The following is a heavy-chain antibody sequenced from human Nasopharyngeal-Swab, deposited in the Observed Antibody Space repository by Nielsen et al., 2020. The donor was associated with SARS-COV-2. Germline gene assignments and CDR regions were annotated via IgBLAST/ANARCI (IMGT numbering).Heavy chain of an antibody. CDR3: ARDKPAAIRRYYYYMDV. CDR1: GFIFSDYY. J-gene: IGHJ6*03. Sequence: GESLKISCAASGFIFSDYYMSWIRQAPGKGLEWVSYISSSDSFIYYADSVKGRFTISRDNAKNSLYLQMNSLRAEDTAVYYCARDKPAAIRRYYYYMDVWGKGTTVTVSS. CDR2: ISSSDSFI. D-gene: IGHD2-2*02. V-gene: IGHV3-11*04.